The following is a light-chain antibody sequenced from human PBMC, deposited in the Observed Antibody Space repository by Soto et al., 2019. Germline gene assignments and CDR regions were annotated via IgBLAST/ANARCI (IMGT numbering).Light chain of an antibody. Sequence: EIVLPQSPATLSSFPGARVTLSCRARQNIHTKLAWYQHSPGQAPGLLIYQTSIRAAGIPARFSASGSGTDFILTISDVQPEDFALYYCYQRQSWPRKFGQGTKVDIK. CDR1: QNIHTK. CDR2: QTS. CDR3: YQRQSWPRK. V-gene: IGKV3-11*01. J-gene: IGKJ1*01.